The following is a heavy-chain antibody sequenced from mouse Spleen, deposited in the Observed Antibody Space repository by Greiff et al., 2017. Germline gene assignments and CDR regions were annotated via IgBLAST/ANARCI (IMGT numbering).Heavy chain of an antibody. D-gene: IGHD1-1*01. V-gene: IGHV1-80*01. Sequence: VQLQQSGAELVRPGSSVKISCKASGYAFSSYWMNWVKQRPGQGLEWIGQIYPGDGDTNYNGKFKGKATLTADKSSSTAYMQLSSLTSEDSAVYFCARDGSSSLYFDYWGQGTTLTVSS. CDR3: ARDGSSSLYFDY. J-gene: IGHJ2*01. CDR2: IYPGDGDT. CDR1: GYAFSSYW.